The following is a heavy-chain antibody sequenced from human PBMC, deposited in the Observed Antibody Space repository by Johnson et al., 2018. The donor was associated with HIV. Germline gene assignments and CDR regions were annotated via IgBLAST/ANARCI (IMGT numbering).Heavy chain of an antibody. CDR1: GFTFDDYA. V-gene: IGHV3-43D*03. J-gene: IGHJ3*02. D-gene: IGHD3-3*01. Sequence: VQLVESGGGVVQPGRSLRLSCAASGFTFDDYAMHWVRQAPGKGLEWVSLISWDGGSTYYADSVKGRFTISRDNSKNSLYLQMNSLRAEDTALYYCAKVMSGVVIHDAFDIWGQGTMVTVSS. CDR2: ISWDGGST. CDR3: AKVMSGVVIHDAFDI.